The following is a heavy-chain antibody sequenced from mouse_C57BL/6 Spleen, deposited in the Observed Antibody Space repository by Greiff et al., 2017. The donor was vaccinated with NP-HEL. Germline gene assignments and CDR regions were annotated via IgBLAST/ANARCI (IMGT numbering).Heavy chain of an antibody. D-gene: IGHD4-1*01. CDR1: GYTFTGYW. J-gene: IGHJ2*01. CDR2: LLPGSGST. CDR3: ARLTAPYYFDY. Sequence: VQLQQSGAELMKPGASVKLSCKATGYTFTGYWIEWVKQRPGHGLEWIGELLPGSGSTNYNQKFKGKSTLTVDKSSSTAYMQLSSLTSEDSAVYYCARLTAPYYFDYWGQGTTLTVSS. V-gene: IGHV1-9*01.